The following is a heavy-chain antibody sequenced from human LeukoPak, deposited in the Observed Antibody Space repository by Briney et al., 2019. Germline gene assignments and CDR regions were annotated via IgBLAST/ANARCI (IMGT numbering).Heavy chain of an antibody. J-gene: IGHJ4*02. Sequence: GGSLRLSCVASGFTFSINAMIWVRQAPGKGLEWVSGISGIGDTSFYSDPVKGRFTISRDNSKNTLYLQMNSLRVKDSAVYYCAKKNGGGWPTIFFDYWGQGILVTVSS. V-gene: IGHV3-23*01. CDR2: ISGIGDTS. CDR1: GFTFSINA. CDR3: AKKNGGGWPTIFFDY. D-gene: IGHD6-19*01.